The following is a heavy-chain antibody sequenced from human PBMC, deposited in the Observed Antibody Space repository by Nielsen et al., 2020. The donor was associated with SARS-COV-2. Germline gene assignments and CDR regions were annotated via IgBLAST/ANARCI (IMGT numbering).Heavy chain of an antibody. CDR2: IYYSGST. CDR3: AREEQADAFDI. Sequence: SETLSLTCTVSGGSINSGGYYWSWIRQHPGKGLEWIGYIYYSGSTYYNPSLKSRVTISVDTSKNQFSLKLSSVTAADTAVYYCAREEQADAFDIWGQGTMVTVSS. CDR1: GGSINSGGYY. V-gene: IGHV4-31*03. J-gene: IGHJ3*02. D-gene: IGHD1-26*01.